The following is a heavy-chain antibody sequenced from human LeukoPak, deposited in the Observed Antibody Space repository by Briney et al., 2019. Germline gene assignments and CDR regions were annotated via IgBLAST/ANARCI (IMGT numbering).Heavy chain of an antibody. D-gene: IGHD3-3*01. CDR2: IYYSGST. CDR3: ARNPSRYYDFWSLVVSYFDY. Sequence: SETLSLTCTVSGGSISSYYWSWIRQPPGKGLEWIGYIYYSGSTNYNPSLKSRVTISVDTSKNQFSLKLSSVTAADTAVYYRARNPSRYYDFWSLVVSYFDYWGQGTLVTVSS. J-gene: IGHJ4*02. V-gene: IGHV4-59*12. CDR1: GGSISSYY.